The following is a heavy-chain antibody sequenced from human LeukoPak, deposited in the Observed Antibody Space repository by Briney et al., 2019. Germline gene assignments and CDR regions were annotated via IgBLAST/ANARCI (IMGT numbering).Heavy chain of an antibody. D-gene: IGHD6-13*01. CDR2: INPSGGST. CDR3: ARQIAVAGPLGYFDY. V-gene: IGHV1-46*01. Sequence: GASVKVSCKASGYTFTSNYLHWVRQAPGQGLEWMAIINPSGGSTTYAQKFQGRVTMTRDTSTGTVYMELSSLRSEDTAVYYCARQIAVAGPLGYFDYWGQGTLVTVSS. J-gene: IGHJ4*02. CDR1: GYTFTSNY.